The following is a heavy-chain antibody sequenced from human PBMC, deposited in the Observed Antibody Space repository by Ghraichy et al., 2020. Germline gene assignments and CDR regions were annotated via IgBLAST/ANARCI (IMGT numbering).Heavy chain of an antibody. CDR1: EFSFSSYS. V-gene: IGHV3-33*01. Sequence: LSLTCAASEFSFSSYSIHWVRQAPGKGLEWVAVIWNDGSIKYYEDSVEGRFTISRDNSKNTLYLQMNSLRAEDTAVYYCARENSVAGTRAFDICGQGTMVTVYS. CDR2: IWNDGSIK. CDR3: ARENSVAGTRAFDI. D-gene: IGHD6-19*01. J-gene: IGHJ3*02.